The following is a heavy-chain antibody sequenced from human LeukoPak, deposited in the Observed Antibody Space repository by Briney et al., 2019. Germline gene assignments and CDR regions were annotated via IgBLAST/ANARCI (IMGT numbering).Heavy chain of an antibody. CDR3: ARGGVHFWSGYYIFDY. J-gene: IGHJ4*02. D-gene: IGHD3-3*02. Sequence: PSETLSLTCAVYGGSFSGYYWSWIRQPPGKGLEWIGEINHSGSTNYNPSLKSRVTISVDTSKNQFSLKLSSVTAADTAVYYCARGGVHFWSGYYIFDYWGQGTLVTVSS. V-gene: IGHV4-34*01. CDR1: GGSFSGYY. CDR2: INHSGST.